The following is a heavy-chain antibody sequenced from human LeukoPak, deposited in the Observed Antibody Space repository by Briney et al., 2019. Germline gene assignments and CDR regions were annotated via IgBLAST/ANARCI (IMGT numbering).Heavy chain of an antibody. J-gene: IGHJ4*02. D-gene: IGHD5-24*01. Sequence: SETLSLTCTVSGGSINSYYWNWIRQPPGKGLEWIGYIYYSGSTKYNPSLKSRVTISVDTSKNQFSLKLTSVTAADTAVYYCARGQRFTYWGQGTQVTVSS. V-gene: IGHV4-59*01. CDR2: IYYSGST. CDR1: GGSINSYY. CDR3: ARGQRFTY.